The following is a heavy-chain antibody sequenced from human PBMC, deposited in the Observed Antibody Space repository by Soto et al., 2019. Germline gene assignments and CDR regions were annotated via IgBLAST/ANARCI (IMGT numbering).Heavy chain of an antibody. CDR2: MSSDGSSE. D-gene: IGHD3-16*01. CDR1: GFMFRTYF. CDR3: AKDRRAGGNSAFYFDF. Sequence: GGSLRLSCVASGFMFRTYFMHWVRQAPGKGLEWVATMSSDGSSESYAESVKGRFTISRDNSRNTLNLQVHSLTAEDTAVYYCAKDRRAGGNSAFYFDFWGQGAQVTVSS. V-gene: IGHV3-30*18. J-gene: IGHJ4*02.